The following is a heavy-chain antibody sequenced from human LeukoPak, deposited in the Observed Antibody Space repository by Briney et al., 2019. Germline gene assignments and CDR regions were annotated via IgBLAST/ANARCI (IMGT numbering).Heavy chain of an antibody. CDR2: IKQDRSEK. CDR1: GFTFSNYW. CDR3: ARVGDYVWGSYRYRGTFDY. J-gene: IGHJ4*02. Sequence: PGGSLRLSCAASGFTFSNYWMSWVRQAPGKGLEWVANIKQDRSEKYYVDSVKGRFTISRDNAKNSLFLQMNSLRAEDTAVYYCARVGDYVWGSYRYRGTFDYWGQGTLVTVSS. V-gene: IGHV3-7*01. D-gene: IGHD3-16*02.